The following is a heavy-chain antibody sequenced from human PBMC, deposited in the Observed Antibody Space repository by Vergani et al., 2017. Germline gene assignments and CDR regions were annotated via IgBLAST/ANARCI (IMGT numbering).Heavy chain of an antibody. CDR2: ISSDGTNK. J-gene: IGHJ1*01. CDR1: GFTPSYYG. Sequence: QVHLVESGGGVVRPGRSLRLSCVVSGFTPSYYGLHWVRQAPGKGLEWVAVISSDGTNKYFADSVKGRFTISRDNSKSTLYLQMNSLRTGDTAVYYCATKSCGTPGCQIGYFREWGQGTLVTVSS. D-gene: IGHD1-1*01. V-gene: IGHV3-30*03. CDR3: ATKSCGTPGCQIGYFRE.